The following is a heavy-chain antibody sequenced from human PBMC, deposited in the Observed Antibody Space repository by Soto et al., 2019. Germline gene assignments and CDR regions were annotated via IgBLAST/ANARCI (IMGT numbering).Heavy chain of an antibody. J-gene: IGHJ6*02. D-gene: IGHD5-18*01. CDR1: GGSVSSGSYY. V-gene: IGHV4-61*01. Sequence: QVQLQESGPGLVKPSETLSLTCTVSGGSVSSGSYYWSWIRQPPVKGLEWIGYIYYSGSTNYNPSLKSRVTISGDTSKNQFSLKLSSVTAADTAVYYCARVRGYSYCTAAYYYYGMDVWGQGTTVTVSS. CDR3: ARVRGYSYCTAAYYYYGMDV. CDR2: IYYSGST.